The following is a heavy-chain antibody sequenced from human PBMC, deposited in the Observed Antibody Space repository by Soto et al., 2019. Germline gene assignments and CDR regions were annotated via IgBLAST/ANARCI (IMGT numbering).Heavy chain of an antibody. CDR1: GGSISISNW. J-gene: IGHJ6*03. CDR3: ARGGYYFYMDV. Sequence: QVQLQESGPGLVKPSETLSLTCAVSGGSISISNWWSWVRQTPGKGLEWIGQIRHSGSTNYSPSLTSRVTISVDKSKNQFSLKMNSVTAADTAVYYCARGGYYFYMDVWGQGTTVTVSS. V-gene: IGHV4-4*02. CDR2: IRHSGST.